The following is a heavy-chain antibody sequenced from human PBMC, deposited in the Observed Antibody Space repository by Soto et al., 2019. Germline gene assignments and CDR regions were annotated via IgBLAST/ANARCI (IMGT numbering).Heavy chain of an antibody. CDR3: ARSYRYCWCGTCHY. CDR1: GYTFTSYG. CDR2: ISAYNGNT. V-gene: IGHV1-18*04. D-gene: IGHD2-15*01. Sequence: QVQLVQSGAEVKKPGASVKVSCKASGYTFTSYGIHWVRQAPGQGLEWMGWISAYNGNTKYAQKLQGRVTMTTDTSASTAYMELRSLRSEDTAVYYCARSYRYCWCGTCHYWGQGTLVTVSS. J-gene: IGHJ4*02.